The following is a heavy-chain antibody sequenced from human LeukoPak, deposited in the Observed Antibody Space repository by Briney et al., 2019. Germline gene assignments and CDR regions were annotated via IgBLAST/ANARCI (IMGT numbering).Heavy chain of an antibody. CDR1: GFTFSSYG. V-gene: IGHV3-33*01. J-gene: IGHJ4*02. Sequence: GGPLRLSCAASGFTFSSYGMHWVRQAPGKGLEWVAVIWYDGSNKYYADSVKGRFTISRDNSKNTLYLQMNSLRAEDTAVYYCARGLFFWSGYGNFDYWGQGTLVTVSS. D-gene: IGHD3-3*01. CDR3: ARGLFFWSGYGNFDY. CDR2: IWYDGSNK.